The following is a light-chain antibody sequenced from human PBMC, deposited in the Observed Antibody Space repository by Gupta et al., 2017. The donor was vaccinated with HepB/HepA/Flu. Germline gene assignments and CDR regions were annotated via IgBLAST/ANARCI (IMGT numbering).Light chain of an antibody. CDR1: QDITNS. CDR2: AAS. Sequence: IQLTQYPSSIPVFVGDTVAITCRASQDITNSLSWFQQRPGKAPKSLIYAASSLQSGVPSKFSGSGSATEFTLTISSLQHEDVGIYHCQQYNDYPWTFGQGTRVDI. CDR3: QQYNDYPWT. J-gene: IGKJ1*01. V-gene: IGKV1-16*02.